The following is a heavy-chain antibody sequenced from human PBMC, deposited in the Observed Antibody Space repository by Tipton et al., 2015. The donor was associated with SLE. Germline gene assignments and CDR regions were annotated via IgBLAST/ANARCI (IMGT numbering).Heavy chain of an antibody. D-gene: IGHD6-19*01. J-gene: IGHJ6*03. CDR2: INHSGST. CDR1: GGSFSGDY. V-gene: IGHV4-34*01. CDR3: ARGLGAYSSGWRYYYYYMDV. Sequence: TLSLTCAVYGGSFSGDYWSCIRQPPGKGLEWIGEINHSGSTNYNPSLKSRVTISVDTPKNQFSLKLSSVTAADTAVYYCARGLGAYSSGWRYYYYYMDVWGKGTTVTVSS.